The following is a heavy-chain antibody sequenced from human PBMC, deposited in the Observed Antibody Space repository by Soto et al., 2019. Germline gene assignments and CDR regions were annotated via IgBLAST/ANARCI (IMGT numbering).Heavy chain of an antibody. V-gene: IGHV3-48*02. CDR1: GFTFRSYS. CDR3: AGEDPSSANADDMDV. CDR2: ISSSSGTI. D-gene: IGHD3-3*01. Sequence: EVQLVESGGGLVQPGGSLRLSCVASGFTFRSYSLNWVRQAPGQGLEWVSYISSSSGTIYYADSVKGRFTISGANAEKSLYLQMNSLRYDATAVYYCAGEDPSSANADDMDVWCQGTTVTVSS. J-gene: IGHJ6*02.